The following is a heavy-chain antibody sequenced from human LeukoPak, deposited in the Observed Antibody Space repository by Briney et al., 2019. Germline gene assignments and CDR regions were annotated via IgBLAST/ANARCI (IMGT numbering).Heavy chain of an antibody. CDR2: INPSGGST. CDR3: ARTYYYDSSGSRPQLQVDY. V-gene: IGHV1-46*01. Sequence: ASVKVSCKASGYTFTSYYMHWVRQAPGQGLEWMGIINPSGGSTSYAQKFQGRVTMTRDTSTSTVYMELSSLRSEDTAVYYCARTYYYDSSGSRPQLQVDYWGQGTLVTVSS. D-gene: IGHD3-22*01. J-gene: IGHJ4*02. CDR1: GYTFTSYY.